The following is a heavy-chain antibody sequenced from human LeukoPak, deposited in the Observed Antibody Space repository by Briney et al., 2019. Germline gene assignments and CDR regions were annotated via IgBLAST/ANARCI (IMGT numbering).Heavy chain of an antibody. CDR1: GFTFSSYA. CDR2: ISYDGSNK. Sequence: PGRSLRLSCAASGFTFSSYAMHWIRQAPGKGLEWVAVISYDGSNKYYADSVKGRFTISRDNSKNTLYLQMNSLRAEDTAVYYCASDWDAFDIWGQGTMVTVSS. J-gene: IGHJ3*02. CDR3: ASDWDAFDI. V-gene: IGHV3-30-3*01.